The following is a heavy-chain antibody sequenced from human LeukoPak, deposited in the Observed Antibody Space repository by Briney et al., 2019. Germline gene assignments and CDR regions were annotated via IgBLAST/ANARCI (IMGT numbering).Heavy chain of an antibody. D-gene: IGHD2-15*01. V-gene: IGHV1-69*02. CDR2: IIPILGIA. J-gene: IGHJ5*02. CDR3: AEGSGGGWFDP. CDR1: GGTFSSYT. Sequence: SVKVSCKASGGTFSSYTISWVRQAPGQGLEWMGRIIPILGIANYAQKFQGRVTITADKSTSTAYMELSSLRSEDTAVYYCAEGSGGGWFDPWGQGTLVTVSS.